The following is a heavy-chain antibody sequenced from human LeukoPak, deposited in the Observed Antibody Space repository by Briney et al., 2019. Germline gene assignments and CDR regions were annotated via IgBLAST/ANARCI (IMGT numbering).Heavy chain of an antibody. J-gene: IGHJ6*03. CDR3: ARLRDYHYYYMDV. Sequence: PSETLSLTCSVSGGSISSNSYSWGWIRQPPGKGLEWIGSIYYTGSTYYNPSLKSRVTISVDTSNNQFSLKLSSVTAADTAVYYCARLRDYHYYYMDVWGKGTTVTISS. V-gene: IGHV4-39*01. CDR2: IYYTGST. CDR1: GGSISSNSYS.